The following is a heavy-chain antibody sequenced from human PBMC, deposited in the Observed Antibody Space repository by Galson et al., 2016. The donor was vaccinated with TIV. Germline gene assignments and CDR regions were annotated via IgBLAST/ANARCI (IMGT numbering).Heavy chain of an antibody. CDR3: AGIDRGWFDP. Sequence: SETLSLTCTVSGASITDYYWAWIRQPPGKGLESIGDIYYTGSSNYNPSLKRRVSISIDTSKNQFSLTVKSVTAADTALYFCAGIDRGWFDPWGQGTLVTVSS. V-gene: IGHV4-59*08. CDR1: GASITDYY. CDR2: IYYTGSS. J-gene: IGHJ5*02. D-gene: IGHD1-14*01.